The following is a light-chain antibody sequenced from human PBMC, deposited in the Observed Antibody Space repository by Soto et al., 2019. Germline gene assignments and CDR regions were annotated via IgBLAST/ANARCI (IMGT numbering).Light chain of an antibody. CDR3: CSYAGSSLYV. J-gene: IGLJ1*01. V-gene: IGLV2-11*01. Sequence: QSALTQPRSVSGSPGQSVTVSCTGTSSDVGGYTYVSWYQQHPGKAPKLMISDVNKRPSGVPDRFSGSKSGNTASLTISGLQAEDEADYYCCSYAGSSLYVFGIGTKVTVL. CDR2: DVN. CDR1: SSDVGGYTY.